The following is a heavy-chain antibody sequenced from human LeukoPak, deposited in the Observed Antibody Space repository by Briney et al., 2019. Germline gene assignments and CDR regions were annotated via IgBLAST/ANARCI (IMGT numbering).Heavy chain of an antibody. CDR3: ARRRVVPAASVDY. CDR2: INHSGST. CDR1: GGSFSGYY. V-gene: IGHV4-34*01. Sequence: PSETLSLTCAVYGGSFSGYYWSWIRQPPGKGLEWIGEINHSGSTNYNPSLKSRVTISVDTSKNQFSLKLSSVTAADTAVYYCARRRVVPAASVDYWGQGTLVTVSS. J-gene: IGHJ4*02. D-gene: IGHD2-2*01.